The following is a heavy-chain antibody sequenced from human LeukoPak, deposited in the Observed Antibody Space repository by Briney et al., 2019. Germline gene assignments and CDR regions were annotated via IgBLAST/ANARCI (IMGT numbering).Heavy chain of an antibody. CDR1: GFTFSSYS. D-gene: IGHD1-26*01. CDR2: ISSSGSYI. V-gene: IGHV3-21*01. J-gene: IGHJ3*02. CDR3: ARDGSGGSYYASAFDI. Sequence: GGSLRLSCAASGFTFSSYSMNWVSQAPGKGLEWVSSISSSGSYIYYADSLKGRFTISRDNAKNSLYLQMNSLRAEDTAVYYCARDGSGGSYYASAFDIWGQGTMVTVSS.